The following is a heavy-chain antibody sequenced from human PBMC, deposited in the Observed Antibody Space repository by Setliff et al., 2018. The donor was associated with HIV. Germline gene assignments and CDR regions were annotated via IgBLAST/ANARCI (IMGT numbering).Heavy chain of an antibody. D-gene: IGHD4-17*01. Sequence: SETLCLTCTVSGAYISTYFWSWIRQSPGRGLEWIGYIHDSGCSKYNPSLKSRLTMSLDTSTNSFSLKLTSVTAADTAVYYCARDWVSDNGDRRFDLWGRGTLVTVSS. V-gene: IGHV4-59*01. CDR3: ARDWVSDNGDRRFDL. CDR1: GAYISTYF. J-gene: IGHJ2*01. CDR2: IHDSGCS.